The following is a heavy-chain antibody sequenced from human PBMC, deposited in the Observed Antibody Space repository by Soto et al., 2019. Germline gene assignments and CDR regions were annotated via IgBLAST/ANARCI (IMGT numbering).Heavy chain of an antibody. CDR3: AKNTVGLSRYYYYGMDV. CDR1: GFTFSSFG. CDR2: MAYDGSNE. Sequence: GGSLRLSCAASGFTFSSFGIHWVRQAPGKGLEWVAVMAYDGSNEYYADSVRGRFTISRDNSKSTVYLQTNSLRPEDTAVYYCAKNTVGLSRYYYYGMDVWGQGTTVTVSS. J-gene: IGHJ6*02. D-gene: IGHD5-12*01. V-gene: IGHV3-30*18.